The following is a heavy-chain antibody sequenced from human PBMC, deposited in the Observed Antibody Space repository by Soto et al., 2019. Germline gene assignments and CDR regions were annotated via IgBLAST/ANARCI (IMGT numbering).Heavy chain of an antibody. CDR3: ARDLVPGYTGFSDY. CDR1: GYTFSNYG. D-gene: IGHD5-12*01. J-gene: IGHJ4*02. CDR2: ISAYNGNT. V-gene: IGHV1-18*01. Sequence: QVQLVQSGAEVKKPGASVKVSCKTSGYTFSNYGINWVRQAPGQGLEWMGWISAYNGNTNFAQKLQGRVSLTTDTSSSTAYMELRSLTSDHTAVYYCARDLVPGYTGFSDYWGQGTLVTVSS.